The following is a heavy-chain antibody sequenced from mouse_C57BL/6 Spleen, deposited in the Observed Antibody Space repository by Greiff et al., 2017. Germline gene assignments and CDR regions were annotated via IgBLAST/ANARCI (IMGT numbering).Heavy chain of an antibody. CDR3: ARIGVTTYYTMDY. Sequence: QVQLQQSGAELVRPGTSVKVSCKASGYAFTNYLIDWVKQRPGQGLEWIGVINPGSGGTTYNEKFKGKATLTADKSSSTAYLQLSSLTSEDSAVYFCARIGVTTYYTMDYWGQGTSVTVSS. J-gene: IGHJ4*01. CDR2: INPGSGGT. D-gene: IGHD2-2*01. CDR1: GYAFTNYL. V-gene: IGHV1-54*01.